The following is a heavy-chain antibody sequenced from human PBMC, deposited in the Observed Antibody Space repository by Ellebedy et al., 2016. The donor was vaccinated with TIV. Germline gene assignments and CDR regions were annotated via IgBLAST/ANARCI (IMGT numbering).Heavy chain of an antibody. CDR2: MNPSSGST. V-gene: IGHV1-8*01. J-gene: IGHJ4*02. CDR3: ANNLPLTGDFDY. CDR1: GYTFTDYD. Sequence: AALVKVSCKASGYTFTDYDINWVRQATGQGLEWLGWMNPSSGSTGYARKFQGRVTMTRDTSINTAYMELRSLTSEDTAVYYCANNLPLTGDFDYWGQGTLVTVSS. D-gene: IGHD7-27*01.